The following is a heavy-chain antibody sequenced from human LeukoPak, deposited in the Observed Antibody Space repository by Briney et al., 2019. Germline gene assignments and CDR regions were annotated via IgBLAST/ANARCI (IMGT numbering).Heavy chain of an antibody. CDR2: INHSGST. CDR1: GGSFSGYY. D-gene: IGHD5-18*01. Sequence: PSETLSLTCAVYGGSFSGYYWSWIRQPPGKGLEWIGEINHSGSTNYNPSLKSRVTISVDTSKNQFSLKLSSVTAADTAVYYCARERGYSYLLDYWGQGTLVTVSS. CDR3: ARERGYSYLLDY. V-gene: IGHV4-34*01. J-gene: IGHJ4*02.